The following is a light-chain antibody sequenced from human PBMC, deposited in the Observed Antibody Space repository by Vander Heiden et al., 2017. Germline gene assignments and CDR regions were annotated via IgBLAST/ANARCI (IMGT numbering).Light chain of an antibody. Sequence: QAALTQPPSVSGSPGQSVTISCTGTTSDVGGFNRGCWYQQPPGTVPKLIIYEDTHRPSGVPDRFSTSKSGTTASLTISGLQPEDEADYYCSSYTSHNTFIFGTGTKVTVL. J-gene: IGLJ1*01. CDR1: TSDVGGFNR. CDR2: EDT. V-gene: IGLV2-18*02. CDR3: SSYTSHNTFI.